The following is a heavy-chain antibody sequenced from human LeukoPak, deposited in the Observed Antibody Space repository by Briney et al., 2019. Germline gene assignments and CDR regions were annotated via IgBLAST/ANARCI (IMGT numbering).Heavy chain of an antibody. CDR3: ARSGRGSSSYYYYGMDV. J-gene: IGHJ6*02. CDR2: INSDGSST. V-gene: IGHV3-74*01. Sequence: PGGSLRLSCAASGFTFSSYWMHWVRQAPGEGLVWVSRINSDGSSTSYADSVKGRFTISRDNAKNTLYLQMNSLRAEDTAVYYCARSGRGSSSYYYYGMDVWGQGTTVTVSS. D-gene: IGHD6-6*01. CDR1: GFTFSSYW.